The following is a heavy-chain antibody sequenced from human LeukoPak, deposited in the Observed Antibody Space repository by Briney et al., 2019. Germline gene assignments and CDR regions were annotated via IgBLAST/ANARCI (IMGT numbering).Heavy chain of an antibody. CDR1: GCTFTSYG. CDR3: ARGFRDILTGYYPDY. J-gene: IGHJ4*02. CDR2: MNSNSGNT. V-gene: IGHV1-8*02. Sequence: EASVKVSCKASGCTFTSYGISWVRQAPGQGLEWMGWMNSNSGNTGYAQKFQGRVTMTRNTSISTAYMELSSLRSEDTAVYYCARGFRDILTGYYPDYWGQGTLVTVSS. D-gene: IGHD3-9*01.